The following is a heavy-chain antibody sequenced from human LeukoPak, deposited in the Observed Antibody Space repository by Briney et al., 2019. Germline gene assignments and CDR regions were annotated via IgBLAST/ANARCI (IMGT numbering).Heavy chain of an antibody. Sequence: SETLPVTCTLSGGSISNYYWSWIRQPPGQGLEWIGNIFYSGSTNYNPSLKSRVTISLDTSKNPFSLKLTSVSAADAAVYYCAREGGSYYHWFDPWGQGTLVTVSS. CDR3: AREGGSYYHWFDP. D-gene: IGHD1-26*01. CDR1: GGSISNYY. J-gene: IGHJ5*02. V-gene: IGHV4-59*01. CDR2: IFYSGST.